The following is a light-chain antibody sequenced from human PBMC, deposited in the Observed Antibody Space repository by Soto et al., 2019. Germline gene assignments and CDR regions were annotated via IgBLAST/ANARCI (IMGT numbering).Light chain of an antibody. CDR3: QQYGSSPWT. CDR2: GAS. J-gene: IGKJ1*01. V-gene: IGKV3-20*01. CDR1: QSVTSSY. Sequence: IALTAASVSLSLSRVGGPTLSCRASQSVTSSYLAWYQQKPGQAPRLLIYGASSRATGIPDRFSGSGSGTNFTLTISRLEPEDFAVYYCQQYGSSPWTFGQGTKVDI.